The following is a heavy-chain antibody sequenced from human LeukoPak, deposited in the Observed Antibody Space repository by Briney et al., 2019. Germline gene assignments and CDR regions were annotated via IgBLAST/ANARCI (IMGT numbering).Heavy chain of an antibody. CDR1: GYTFTSYG. CDR3: ARGHVVAATLGMFPNYYYYGMDV. CDR2: ISAYNGNT. D-gene: IGHD2-15*01. V-gene: IGHV1-18*04. Sequence: ASVKVSCKASGYTFTSYGISWVRQAPGQGLEWMGWISAYNGNTNYAQKLQGRVTMTTDTSTRTAYMELRSLRSDDTAVYYCARGHVVAATLGMFPNYYYYGMDVWGKGTTVTVSS. J-gene: IGHJ6*04.